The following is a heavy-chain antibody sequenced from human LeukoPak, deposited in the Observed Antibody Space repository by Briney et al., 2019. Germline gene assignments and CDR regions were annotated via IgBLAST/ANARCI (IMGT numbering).Heavy chain of an antibody. D-gene: IGHD2-2*01. J-gene: IGHJ5*02. CDR1: GGSISSGGYY. CDR3: ARGSGGYCSSTSCLGGWFDP. V-gene: IGHV4-31*03. Sequence: SQTLSLTCTVSGGSISSGGYYWSWIRQHPGKGLEWIGYIYYSGSTYYNPSLNSRITISVDTSKNQFSLKLSSVTAADTAVYYCARGSGGYCSSTSCLGGWFDPWGQGTLVTVSS. CDR2: IYYSGST.